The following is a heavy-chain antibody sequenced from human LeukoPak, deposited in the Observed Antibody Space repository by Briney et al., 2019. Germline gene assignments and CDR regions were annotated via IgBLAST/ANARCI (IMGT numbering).Heavy chain of an antibody. CDR3: ARVVMKAFYYYYMDV. V-gene: IGHV1-8*01. CDR2: MNPTSGDT. D-gene: IGHD2-21*01. CDR1: GYTFNDYD. J-gene: IGHJ6*03. Sequence: ASVTVSCKAAGYTFNDYDVNWVRQAPGQGLEWMGWMNPTSGDTGYAQKFQGRVTMTRSMSKNTAYMELSRLRSEDTAVYFCARVVMKAFYYYYMDVWGKGTTIIISS.